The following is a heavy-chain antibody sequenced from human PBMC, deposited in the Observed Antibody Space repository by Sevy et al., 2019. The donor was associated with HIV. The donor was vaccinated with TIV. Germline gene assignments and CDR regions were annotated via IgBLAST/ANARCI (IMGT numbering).Heavy chain of an antibody. V-gene: IGHV1-2*02. D-gene: IGHD6-13*01. CDR1: GYTFTGYY. CDR2: INPHSGGT. J-gene: IGHJ5*02. Sequence: ASVKVSCKASGYTFTGYYIHWVRQAPGQGLEWMGGINPHSGGTNYAQKFQGRVTMTRDTSISPAYLELSRLRSDDTAVYYGARDKRAMWAAAPDWFDPWGQGTPVTVSS. CDR3: ARDKRAMWAAAPDWFDP.